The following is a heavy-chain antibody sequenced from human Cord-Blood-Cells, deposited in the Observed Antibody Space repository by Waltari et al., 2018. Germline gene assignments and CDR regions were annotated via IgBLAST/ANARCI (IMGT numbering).Heavy chain of an antibody. CDR3: VAPNGSGRYDY. J-gene: IGHJ4*02. Sequence: QVQLVESGGGVVQPGRSLRLSCAASGFTFSSYGMHWVRQAPGKGLEWVAVISYDGSNKYYADSVKGRFTISRDNSKNTLYLQMNSLRAEDTAVYYCVAPNGSGRYDYWGQGALVTVSS. V-gene: IGHV3-30-3*01. CDR2: ISYDGSNK. CDR1: GFTFSSYG. D-gene: IGHD3-10*01.